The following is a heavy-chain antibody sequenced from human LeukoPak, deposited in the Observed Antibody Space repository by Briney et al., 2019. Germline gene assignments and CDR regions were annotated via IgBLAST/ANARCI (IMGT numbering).Heavy chain of an antibody. Sequence: PSETLSLTCTVSGGSISRSSYHWSWIRQPPGKGLEWIGEINHSGSTNYNPSLKSRVTISIDTSKSQFSLNLTSVTAADTAVYYCAREVAVSRYGLDYWGQGILVTVSS. CDR2: INHSGST. J-gene: IGHJ4*02. CDR1: GGSISRSSYH. CDR3: AREVAVSRYGLDY. D-gene: IGHD5-18*01. V-gene: IGHV4-39*07.